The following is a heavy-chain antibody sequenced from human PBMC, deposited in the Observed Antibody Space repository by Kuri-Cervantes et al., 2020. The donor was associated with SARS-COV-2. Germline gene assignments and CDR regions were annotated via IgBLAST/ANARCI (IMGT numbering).Heavy chain of an antibody. CDR3: ARGREGVEPATVLGLGFYYYYFMDV. D-gene: IGHD2-2*02. CDR2: INHSGNA. CDR1: GGSFSDYS. J-gene: IGHJ6*03. Sequence: GSLRLSCAVFGGSFSDYSWRWIRQPPEKGLEWIGDINHSGNANYNPSFKSRVTISVDTSKNQSSLRLSSVIAADTAVYYCARGREGVEPATVLGLGFYYYYFMDVWGRGTTVTVSS. V-gene: IGHV4-34*01.